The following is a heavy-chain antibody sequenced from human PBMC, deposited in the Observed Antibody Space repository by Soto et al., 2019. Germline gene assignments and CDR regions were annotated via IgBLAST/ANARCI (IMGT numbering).Heavy chain of an antibody. J-gene: IGHJ4*02. CDR2: IYYRGIT. V-gene: IGHV4-31*03. Sequence: TLSLTCTVSGGSISSGGYYWCWIRQHPGKGLEWIGYIYYRGITYYNPSLKSRVTISVDTSKNPFSLKLSSVTAADTAVYYCAGWFGAPPIDYWGQGTRVTVSS. D-gene: IGHD3-10*01. CDR3: AGWFGAPPIDY. CDR1: GGSISSGGYY.